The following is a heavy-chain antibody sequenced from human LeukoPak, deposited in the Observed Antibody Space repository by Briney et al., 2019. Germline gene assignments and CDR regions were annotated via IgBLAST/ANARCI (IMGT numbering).Heavy chain of an antibody. CDR1: GGSFSGYY. J-gene: IGHJ6*03. CDR3: ARGSSENYDFWSGYSGYYYYMDV. D-gene: IGHD3-3*01. Sequence: ASETLSLTCAVYGGSFSGYYWSWIRQPPGKGLEWIGEINHSGSTNYNPSLKSRVTISVDTSKNQFSLKLSSVTAADTAVYYCARGSSENYDFWSGYSGYYYYMDVWGKGTTVTVSS. V-gene: IGHV4-34*01. CDR2: INHSGST.